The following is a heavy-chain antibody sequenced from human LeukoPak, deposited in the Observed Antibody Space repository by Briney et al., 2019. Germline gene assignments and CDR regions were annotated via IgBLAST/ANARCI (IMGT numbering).Heavy chain of an antibody. CDR1: GYTFTSYG. CDR2: ISAYNGNT. D-gene: IGHD2-2*02. J-gene: IGHJ4*02. Sequence: SVKVSCKASGYTFTSYGISWVRQAPGQGLEWMGWISAYNGNTNYAQKLQGRVTMTTDTSTSTAYMELRSLRSDDTAVYYCARDSIYCSSTSCYTVDYWGQGTLVTVSS. CDR3: ARDSIYCSSTSCYTVDY. V-gene: IGHV1-18*01.